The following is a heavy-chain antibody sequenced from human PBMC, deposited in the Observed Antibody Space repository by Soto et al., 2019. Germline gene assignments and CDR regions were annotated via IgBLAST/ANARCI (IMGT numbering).Heavy chain of an antibody. Sequence: PGGSLRLSCAASGFTFSSYAMSWARQAPGKGLEWVSAISGSGGSTYYADSVKGRFTISRDNSKNTLYLQMNSLRAEDTAVYYCAKVGYCSSTSCSAFDPWGQGTLVTVSS. J-gene: IGHJ5*02. V-gene: IGHV3-23*01. D-gene: IGHD2-2*01. CDR3: AKVGYCSSTSCSAFDP. CDR2: ISGSGGST. CDR1: GFTFSSYA.